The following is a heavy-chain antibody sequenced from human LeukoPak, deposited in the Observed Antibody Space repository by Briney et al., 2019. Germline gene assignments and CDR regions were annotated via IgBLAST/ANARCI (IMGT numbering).Heavy chain of an antibody. V-gene: IGHV3-74*01. D-gene: IGHD6-6*01. CDR1: GFTFSSYW. CDR3: AREQWYSSSSDGYNWFDP. Sequence: GGSLRLSCAASGFTFSSYWMHWVRQAPGKGLVWVSRINSDGSSTSYADSVKGRFTISRDNAKNTLYLQMNSLRAEDTAVYYCAREQWYSSSSDGYNWFDPWGQGTLVTVSS. J-gene: IGHJ5*02. CDR2: INSDGSST.